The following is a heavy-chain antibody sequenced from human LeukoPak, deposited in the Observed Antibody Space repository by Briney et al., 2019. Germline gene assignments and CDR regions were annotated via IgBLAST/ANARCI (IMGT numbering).Heavy chain of an antibody. D-gene: IGHD6-6*01. Sequence: GGSLRLSCAASGFTFSSYWMSWVRQAPGKGLEWVTNIKQDGSEKYYVDSVKGRFTISRDNAKNSLYLQMNSLRAEDTAVYYCARDWLSIAARPGDYWGQGALVSVSS. J-gene: IGHJ4*02. CDR2: IKQDGSEK. CDR3: ARDWLSIAARPGDY. CDR1: GFTFSSYW. V-gene: IGHV3-7*01.